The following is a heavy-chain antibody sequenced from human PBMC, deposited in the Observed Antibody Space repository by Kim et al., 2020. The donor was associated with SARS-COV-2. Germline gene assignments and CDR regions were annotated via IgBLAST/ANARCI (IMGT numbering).Heavy chain of an antibody. Sequence: GGSLRLSCAASGFTFSSYGMHWVRQAPGKGLEWVAVISYDGSNKYYADSVKGRFTISRDNSKNTLYLQMNSLRAEDTAVYYCAKDHEWDGSYSFDYWGQGTLFTVSS. D-gene: IGHD1-26*01. CDR1: GFTFSSYG. V-gene: IGHV3-30*18. CDR2: ISYDGSNK. CDR3: AKDHEWDGSYSFDY. J-gene: IGHJ4*02.